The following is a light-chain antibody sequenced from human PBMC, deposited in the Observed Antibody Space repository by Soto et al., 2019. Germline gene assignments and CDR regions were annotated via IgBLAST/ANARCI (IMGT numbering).Light chain of an antibody. CDR3: QQSYSTPPT. V-gene: IGKV1-39*01. J-gene: IGKJ1*01. Sequence: DIQMTQYPSSLTASVGDRVTITCLASQSISSYLNWYQQKPGKAPKLLIYAASSLQSGVPSRFSGSGSGTDFTLTISSLQPEDFATYYCQQSYSTPPTFGHGTNVDI. CDR1: QSISSY. CDR2: AAS.